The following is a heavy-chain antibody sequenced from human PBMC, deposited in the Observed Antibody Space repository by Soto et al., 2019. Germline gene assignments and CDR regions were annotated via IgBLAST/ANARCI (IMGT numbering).Heavy chain of an antibody. J-gene: IGHJ4*02. V-gene: IGHV1-69*02. CDR1: GGTFSSYS. D-gene: IGHD3-10*01. Sequence: QVQLVQSGAEVKKPGSSVKVSCKASGGTFSSYSISWVRQAPGQGLEWMGRIIPILGIANYAQKFQGRVTITADKSTSTAYMELSSLRSEDTAVYYCARADEITVVRGLISLPLAYWGQGTLVTVSA. CDR2: IIPILGIA. CDR3: ARADEITVVRGLISLPLAY.